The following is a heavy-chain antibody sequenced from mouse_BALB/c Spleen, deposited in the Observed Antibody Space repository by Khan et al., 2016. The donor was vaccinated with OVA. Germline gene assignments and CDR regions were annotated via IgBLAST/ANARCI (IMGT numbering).Heavy chain of an antibody. CDR3: ARRSYFGYTCAY. CDR1: GYSFTDYY. V-gene: IGHV1-77*01. Sequence: VQLQESGAELARPGASVKLSCKASGYSFTDYYINWVQQRTGQGLEWIGEISPGSGDTYYNEKFKGKATLTADKSSSTAYMQLSSLTSEDSAVYVGARRSYFGYTCAYWGQGTLVTVAA. CDR2: ISPGSGDT. D-gene: IGHD1-2*01. J-gene: IGHJ3*01.